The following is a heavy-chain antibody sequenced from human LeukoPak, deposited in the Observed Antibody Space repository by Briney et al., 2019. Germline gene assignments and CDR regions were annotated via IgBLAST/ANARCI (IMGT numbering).Heavy chain of an antibody. CDR1: RDTFSNYA. D-gene: IGHD5-24*01. CDR3: ARAGWLQYYYFDY. Sequence: ASVKVSCKASRDTFSNYAISWVRQAPGQGLEWMGGIIPIFGTAKYAQKFQGRVTITADTSTSTAYMELSSLRSEDTAVYYCARAGWLQYYYFDYWGQGTLVTVSS. J-gene: IGHJ4*02. CDR2: IIPIFGTA. V-gene: IGHV1-69*06.